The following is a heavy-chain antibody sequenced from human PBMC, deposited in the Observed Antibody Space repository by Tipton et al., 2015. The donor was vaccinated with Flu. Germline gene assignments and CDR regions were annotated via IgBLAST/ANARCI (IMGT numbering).Heavy chain of an antibody. CDR1: GYSFTSYW. Sequence: QLVQSGAEVKKPGESLKISCEGSGYSFTSYWIGWVRQMPGRGLEWLGLIFPGDSDTRYSPSFQGQVTISAGKSISTAYLQWSSLKASDTAMYYCARQSTMRLDSVDVWGQGTSVTVSS. D-gene: IGHD1-1*01. CDR3: ARQSTMRLDSVDV. V-gene: IGHV5-51*01. CDR2: IFPGDSDT. J-gene: IGHJ6*02.